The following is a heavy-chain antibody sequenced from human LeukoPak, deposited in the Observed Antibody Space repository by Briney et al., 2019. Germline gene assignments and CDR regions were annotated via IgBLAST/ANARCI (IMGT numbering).Heavy chain of an antibody. J-gene: IGHJ3*02. CDR2: IHHSGSA. D-gene: IGHD3-10*01. CDR1: GGSFSGYY. Sequence: SETLSLTCAVYGGSFSGYYWSWIRQPPGMGLEGIGEIHHSGSANYNPSLESRVTISIDTSKNQFSLKLTSVTAADTAKYHCARDRPAEKISLWFGGPTAGLDPFDIWGQGKMVTVSS. V-gene: IGHV4-34*01. CDR3: ARDRPAEKISLWFGGPTAGLDPFDI.